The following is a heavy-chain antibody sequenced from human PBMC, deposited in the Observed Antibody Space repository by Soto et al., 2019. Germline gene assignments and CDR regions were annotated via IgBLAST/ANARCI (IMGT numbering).Heavy chain of an antibody. V-gene: IGHV3-33*01. D-gene: IGHD5-18*01. CDR2: IWYDGSNK. Sequence: GGSLRLSCAASGFTFSSYGMHWVRQAPGKGLEWVAVIWYDGSNKYYADSVKGRFTISRDNSKNTLYLQMNSLRAEDTAVYYCARGWIQLPNTYYYYYYMDVWGKGTTVTVSS. J-gene: IGHJ6*03. CDR1: GFTFSSYG. CDR3: ARGWIQLPNTYYYYYYMDV.